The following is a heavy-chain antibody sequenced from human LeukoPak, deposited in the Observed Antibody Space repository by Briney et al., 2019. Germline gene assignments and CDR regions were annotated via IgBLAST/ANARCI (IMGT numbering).Heavy chain of an antibody. Sequence: GGFLRLSCAASGFTFSNAWMSWVRQAPGKGLEWVGRIKSKTDGGTTDYAAPVKGRFTISRDDSKNTLYLQMNSLKTEDTAVYYCTTARERDYYDSSGYSDYWGQGTLVTVSS. V-gene: IGHV3-15*01. D-gene: IGHD3-22*01. CDR3: TTARERDYYDSSGYSDY. CDR2: IKSKTDGGTT. CDR1: GFTFSNAW. J-gene: IGHJ4*02.